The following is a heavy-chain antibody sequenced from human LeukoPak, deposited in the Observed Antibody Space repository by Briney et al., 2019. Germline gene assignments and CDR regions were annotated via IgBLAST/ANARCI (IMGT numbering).Heavy chain of an antibody. V-gene: IGHV4-59*11. CDR3: ARDGGGYSGYDYHPYYYGMDV. CDR2: IYYSGST. D-gene: IGHD5-12*01. CDR1: GGSISSHY. Sequence: PSETLSLTCTVSGGSISSHYCSWIRQPPGKGLEWIGYIYYSGSTNYNPSLKSRVTISVDTSKNQFSLKLSSVTAADTAVYYCARDGGGYSGYDYHPYYYGMDVWGQGTTVTVSS. J-gene: IGHJ6*02.